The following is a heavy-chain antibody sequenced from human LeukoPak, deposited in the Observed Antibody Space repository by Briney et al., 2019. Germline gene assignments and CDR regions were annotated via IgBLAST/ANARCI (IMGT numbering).Heavy chain of an antibody. CDR3: ARDYTMTHAFDI. V-gene: IGHV4-59*01. Sequence: QVQLQESGPGLVKPWETLSLTCTVSGGSMSDCYWSWIRQPPGQGLEWIGYIYPTGSTNYNPSLKSRVTISVDTSKNQFFLKLNSVTAADTASYYCARDYTMTHAFDIWGQGTLVTVSS. J-gene: IGHJ3*02. CDR2: IYPTGST. CDR1: GGSMSDCY. D-gene: IGHD3-22*01.